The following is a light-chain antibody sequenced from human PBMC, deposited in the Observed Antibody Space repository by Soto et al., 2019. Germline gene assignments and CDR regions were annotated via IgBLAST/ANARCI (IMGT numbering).Light chain of an antibody. V-gene: IGLV1-40*01. CDR3: QYYDSSLSGWV. J-gene: IGLJ3*02. CDR2: GNN. Sequence: QSVLTQPPSVSGAPGQKVTISCTRSSSNIGAAYDVHWYQHLPGTAPKLLIYGNNNRPSGVPDRFSGSKSGTSASLAITGLKAEDEAACYCQYYDSSLSGWVFGGGTKLTVL. CDR1: SSNIGAAYD.